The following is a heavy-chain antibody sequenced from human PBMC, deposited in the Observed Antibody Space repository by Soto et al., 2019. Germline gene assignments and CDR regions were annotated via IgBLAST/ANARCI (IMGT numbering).Heavy chain of an antibody. CDR3: AKDAAYYFDY. J-gene: IGHJ4*02. CDR1: GFTFSNYA. V-gene: IGHV3-9*01. Sequence: GGSLRLSCAASGFTFSNYAMTWVRQAPGKGLEWVSGISWDSGSIDYADSVRGRFTISRDNARNSLYLRMSSLRPEDTALYYCAKDAAYYFDYWGQGTLVTVSS. D-gene: IGHD6-25*01. CDR2: ISWDSGSI.